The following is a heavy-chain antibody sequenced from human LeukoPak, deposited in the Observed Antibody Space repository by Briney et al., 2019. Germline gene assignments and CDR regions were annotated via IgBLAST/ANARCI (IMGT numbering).Heavy chain of an antibody. J-gene: IGHJ6*03. CDR3: ARHGYCSGGSCYSWGYYYYMDV. Sequence: PSETLPLTCTVSGGSISGSNYYWGWIRQPPGKGLEWIGSIYYRGSTYYNPSLMSRVTIFVDTSKNQFSLKLSSVTAADTAVYYCARHGYCSGGSCYSWGYYYYMDVWGKGTTVTISS. V-gene: IGHV4-39*01. D-gene: IGHD2-15*01. CDR1: GGSISGSNYY. CDR2: IYYRGST.